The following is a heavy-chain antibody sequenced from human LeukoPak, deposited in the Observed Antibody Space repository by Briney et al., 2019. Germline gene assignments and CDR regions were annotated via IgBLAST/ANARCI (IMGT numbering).Heavy chain of an antibody. V-gene: IGHV4-34*01. D-gene: IGHD3-22*01. CDR2: INHSGST. Sequence: PSETLSLTCAVYGGSFSGYYWSWIRQPPGKGLEWIGEINHSGSTNYNPSLKSRVTISVDTSKNQFSLKLSSVTAADTAVYYCARGGDSSGSHDYWGQGTLVTVSS. CDR1: GGSFSGYY. CDR3: ARGGDSSGSHDY. J-gene: IGHJ4*02.